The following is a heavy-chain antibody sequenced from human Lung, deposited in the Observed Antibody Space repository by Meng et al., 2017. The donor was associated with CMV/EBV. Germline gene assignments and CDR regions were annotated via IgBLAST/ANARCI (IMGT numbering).Heavy chain of an antibody. D-gene: IGHD2-21*02. CDR1: GFTFDDFA. CDR3: TKGGGERVTFDARDV. J-gene: IGHJ6*02. V-gene: IGHV3-9*01. Sequence: SLKISCTAPGFTFDDFAMQWVRQSPGEGLEWVSGISGNTGFIGYADSVKGRFTIPRDNAKKTLSLQINTLRAEDTALYYCTKGGGERVTFDARDVWGQGTXVTVSS. CDR2: ISGNTGFI.